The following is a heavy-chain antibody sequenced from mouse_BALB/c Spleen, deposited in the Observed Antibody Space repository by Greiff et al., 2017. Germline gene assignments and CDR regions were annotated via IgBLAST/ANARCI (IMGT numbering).Heavy chain of an antibody. V-gene: IGHV1S29*02. J-gene: IGHJ3*01. Sequence: EVQLVESGPELVKPGASVKISCKASGYTFTDYNMHWVKQSHGKSLEWIGYIYPYNGGTGYNQKFKSKATLTVDNSSSTAYVELRSLTSEDSAVYYCAELGRFAYWGQGTLVTVSA. CDR1: GYTFTDYN. D-gene: IGHD4-1*01. CDR2: IYPYNGGT. CDR3: AELGRFAY.